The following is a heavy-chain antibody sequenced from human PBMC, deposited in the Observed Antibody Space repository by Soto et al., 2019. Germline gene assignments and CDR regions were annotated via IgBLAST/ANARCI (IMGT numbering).Heavy chain of an antibody. D-gene: IGHD3-22*01. V-gene: IGHV1-18*01. J-gene: IGHJ4*02. Sequence: GASVKVSCKASGYTFTSYGISWVRQAPGQGPEWVGWVSAYIGTTYYAQKFQGWVTMTRDTSISTAYMELSRLRSDDTAVYYCARSSYYYDSSGYYLIDSYFDYWGQGTLVTVSS. CDR1: GYTFTSYG. CDR2: VSAYIGTT. CDR3: ARSSYYYDSSGYYLIDSYFDY.